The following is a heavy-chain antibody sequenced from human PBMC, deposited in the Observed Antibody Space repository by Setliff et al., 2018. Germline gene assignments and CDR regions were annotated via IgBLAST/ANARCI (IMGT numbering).Heavy chain of an antibody. D-gene: IGHD3-3*01. J-gene: IGHJ3*02. V-gene: IGHV1-46*03. CDR2: INPSGGLT. CDR3: ARDRFYNSWSGTSITAPHDAFDI. CDR1: GYTLSKYY. Sequence: ASVKVSCKASGYTLSKYYMHWVRQAPGQGLEWMGIINPSGGLTKYAQKFQGRVTMTSDASTDTVYLEVSSLRSEDTAVYFCARDRFYNSWSGTSITAPHDAFDIWAQGTMVTVSS.